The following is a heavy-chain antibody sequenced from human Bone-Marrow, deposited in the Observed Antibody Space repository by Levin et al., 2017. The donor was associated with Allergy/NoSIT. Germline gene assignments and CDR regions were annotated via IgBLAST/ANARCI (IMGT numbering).Heavy chain of an antibody. Sequence: NASETLSLTCTVSGGSISSSSYYWGWIRQPPGKGLEWIGSIYYSGSTYYNPSLKSRVTISVDTSKNQFSLKLSSVTAADTAVYYCARRVGYCSGGSCGGVGAFDIWGQGTMVTVSS. CDR1: GGSISSSSYY. J-gene: IGHJ3*02. V-gene: IGHV4-39*01. CDR3: ARRVGYCSGGSCGGVGAFDI. CDR2: IYYSGST. D-gene: IGHD2-15*01.